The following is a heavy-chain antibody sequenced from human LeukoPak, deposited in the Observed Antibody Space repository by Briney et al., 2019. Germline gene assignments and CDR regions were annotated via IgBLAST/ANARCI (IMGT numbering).Heavy chain of an antibody. D-gene: IGHD6-13*01. J-gene: IGHJ4*02. CDR1: GFIFRSYS. CDR3: AVVSAANFDY. V-gene: IGHV3-30*01. CDR2: ISYDGSNK. Sequence: GSSLRLFCAVSGFIFRSYSMQWVRQAPGRGLEWVAVISYDGSNKYYADSVKGRFTISRDNSKNTLYLQMNSLRAEDTAVYYCAVVSAANFDYWGQGTLVTVSS.